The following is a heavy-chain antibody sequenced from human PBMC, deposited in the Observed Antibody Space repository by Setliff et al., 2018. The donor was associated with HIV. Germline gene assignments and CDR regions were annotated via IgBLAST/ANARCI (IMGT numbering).Heavy chain of an antibody. CDR2: VYHGGTT. CDR3: ARDRALRFSQSPSSHYFDY. J-gene: IGHJ4*02. CDR1: GYSINDGYY. V-gene: IGHV4-38-2*01. Sequence: LSLTCDVSGYSINDGYYWAWIRQFPGMGLQWFGRVYHGGTTNYNPTLKSRVAISTDTSKNQFSLKLRSVSATDTAVYFCARDRALRFSQSPSSHYFDYWGQGTLVTVSS. D-gene: IGHD3-3*01.